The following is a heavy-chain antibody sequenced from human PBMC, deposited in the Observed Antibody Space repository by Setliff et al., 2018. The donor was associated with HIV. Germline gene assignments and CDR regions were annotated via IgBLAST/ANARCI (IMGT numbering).Heavy chain of an antibody. V-gene: IGHV1-69*01. CDR1: GGSFYSYA. Sequence: VKVSCKASGGSFYSYAFTWVRQAPGQGLEWVGGIVPVFRTVNYSEKLQGRVTITADESTSTSYMELNSLTSDDTAVYYCATGPKKGVDILPPDSWGQGTLVTVS. CDR3: ATGPKKGVDILPPDS. CDR2: IVPVFRTV. J-gene: IGHJ4*02. D-gene: IGHD3-3*01.